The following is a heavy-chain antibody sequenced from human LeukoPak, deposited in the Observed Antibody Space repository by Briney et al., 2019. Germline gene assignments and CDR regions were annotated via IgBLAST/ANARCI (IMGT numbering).Heavy chain of an antibody. CDR1: GYTFTSYG. D-gene: IGHD2-2*01. J-gene: IGHJ5*02. Sequence: ASVKVSCKASGYTFTSYGISWVRRAPGQGLEWMGWISAYNGNTNYAQKLQGRVTMTTDTSTSTAYMELRSLRSDDTAVYYCARDVGYCSSTSCYPMADFVSNGFDPWGQGTLVTVSS. CDR3: ARDVGYCSSTSCYPMADFVSNGFDP. CDR2: ISAYNGNT. V-gene: IGHV1-18*01.